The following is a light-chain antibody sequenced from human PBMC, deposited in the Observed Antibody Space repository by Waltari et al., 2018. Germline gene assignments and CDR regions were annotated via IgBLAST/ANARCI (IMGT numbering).Light chain of an antibody. V-gene: IGLV1-40*01. CDR2: GNT. CDR1: NSNIGAGFD. J-gene: IGLJ3*02. CDR3: QSYDSSLTAWV. Sequence: QSVLTQPPSVSGAPGQRVTISCTGSNSNIGAGFDVHWYKQIPGTAPKVLIYGNTNRPSGGPDRFSGSKSGTSASLAITGLQAEDEADYYCQSYDSSLTAWVFGGGTRLTVL.